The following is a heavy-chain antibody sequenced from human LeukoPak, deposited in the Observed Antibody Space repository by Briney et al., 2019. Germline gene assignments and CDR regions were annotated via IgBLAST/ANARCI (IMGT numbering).Heavy chain of an antibody. D-gene: IGHD6-13*01. V-gene: IGHV3-66*01. CDR2: IYSGGST. J-gene: IGHJ3*02. CDR3: ARELGSSGGAFDI. Sequence: GGPLRLSCAASGFTVSSNYMSWVRQAPGKGLEWVSVIYSGGSTYYADSVKGRFTISRDNPKNTLYLQMNSLRAEDTAVYYCARELGSSGGAFDIWGQGTMVTVSS. CDR1: GFTVSSNY.